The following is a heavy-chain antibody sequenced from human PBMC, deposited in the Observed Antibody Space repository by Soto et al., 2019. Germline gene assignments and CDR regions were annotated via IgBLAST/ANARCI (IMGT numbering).Heavy chain of an antibody. Sequence: GWSLRLSCAASGFTFSSYSMNWVRQAPGKGLEWVSSISSSSSYIYYADSVKGRFTISRDNAKNSLYLQMNSLRAEDTAVYYCARDLNSYGYAGSWFDPWGQGTLVTVSS. CDR1: GFTFSSYS. J-gene: IGHJ5*02. CDR3: ARDLNSYGYAGSWFDP. CDR2: ISSSSSYI. V-gene: IGHV3-21*01. D-gene: IGHD5-18*01.